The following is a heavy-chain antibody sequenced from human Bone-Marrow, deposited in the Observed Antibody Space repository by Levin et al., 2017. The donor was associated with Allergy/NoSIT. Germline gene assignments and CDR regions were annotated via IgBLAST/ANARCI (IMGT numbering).Heavy chain of an antibody. J-gene: IGHJ4*02. D-gene: IGHD2-2*01. CDR1: GGTFSSYA. Sequence: SVKVSCKASGGTFSSYAISWVRQAPGQGLEWMGGIIPIFGTANYAQKFQGRVTITADESTSTAYMELSSLRSEDTAVYYCARVGAEGYCSSTSCPWPRVYFDYWGQGTLVTVSS. CDR3: ARVGAEGYCSSTSCPWPRVYFDY. CDR2: IIPIFGTA. V-gene: IGHV1-69*13.